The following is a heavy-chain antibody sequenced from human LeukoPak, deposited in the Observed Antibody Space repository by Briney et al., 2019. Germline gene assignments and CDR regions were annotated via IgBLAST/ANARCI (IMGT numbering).Heavy chain of an antibody. Sequence: PGGSLRLSCAASGFTFSDYIMDWVRQAPGKGLEWVGRIRRGANSYTTEYAASVKGRFTISRDDSKNSLYPHMNSLKTEDTAVYRCSRDGGEGGNSAFDIWGQGTMVTVSS. J-gene: IGHJ3*02. CDR2: IRRGANSYTT. D-gene: IGHD3-16*01. V-gene: IGHV3-72*01. CDR1: GFTFSDYI. CDR3: SRDGGEGGNSAFDI.